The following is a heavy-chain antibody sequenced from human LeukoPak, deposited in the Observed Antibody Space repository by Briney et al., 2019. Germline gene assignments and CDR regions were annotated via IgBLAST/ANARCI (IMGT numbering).Heavy chain of an antibody. CDR3: AKDNNHGPLYFFDC. CDR2: IIPSDDST. CDR1: GFTFSSYA. D-gene: IGHD1/OR15-1a*01. V-gene: IGHV3-23*01. J-gene: IGHJ4*02. Sequence: GGSLRLSCTASGFTFSSYALSWVRQAPEKGLEWVSTIIPSDDSTYYADSVKGRFAISRDNSKNTVYLQLNSLRADDTAVYYCAKDNNHGPLYFFDCWGQGTLVTVSS.